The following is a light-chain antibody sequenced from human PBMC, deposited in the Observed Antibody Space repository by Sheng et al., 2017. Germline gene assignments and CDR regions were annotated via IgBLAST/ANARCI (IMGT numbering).Light chain of an antibody. V-gene: IGKV1-5*03. J-gene: IGKJ1*01. CDR3: QQYDSYPWT. CDR2: KAS. Sequence: DIQMTQSPSTLSASIGDRVTITCRASQSINNWLAWYQQKPGKVPKLLIYKASSLEGGPVSRAXVGREFTLTISGLQLDDCATYYCQQYDSYPWTFGQRDEVE. CDR1: QSINNW.